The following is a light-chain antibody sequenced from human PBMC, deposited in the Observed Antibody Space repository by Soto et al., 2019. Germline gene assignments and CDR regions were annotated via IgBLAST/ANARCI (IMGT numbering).Light chain of an antibody. V-gene: IGLV2-14*01. Sequence: SVLTQPAPVSGAPGQSITISRTRTRRDGGGYNYVSWYQQHPGKAPKLMIYEVSNRPSGVSNRFSGSKSGNTASLTISGLQAEDEADYYCSSYTSSSTLYVFGAGTKVTVL. J-gene: IGLJ1*01. CDR3: SSYTSSSTLYV. CDR2: EVS. CDR1: RRDGGGYNY.